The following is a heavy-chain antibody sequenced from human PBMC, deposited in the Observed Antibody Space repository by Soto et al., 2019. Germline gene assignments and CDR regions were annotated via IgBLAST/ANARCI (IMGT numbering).Heavy chain of an antibody. CDR3: ARAKGLLTVTTSWFDP. CDR1: GGSISSGDYY. V-gene: IGHV4-30-4*01. J-gene: IGHJ5*02. CDR2: ISYSGST. Sequence: QVQLQESGPGLVKPSQTLSLTCIVSGGSISSGDYYWSWVRQPPGKGLEWIGDISYSGSTYYNPSLKSRVTISADTSKNQFSLKPSSVTAADTAVYYCARAKGLLTVTTSWFDPWGQGTLVSVSS. D-gene: IGHD4-17*01.